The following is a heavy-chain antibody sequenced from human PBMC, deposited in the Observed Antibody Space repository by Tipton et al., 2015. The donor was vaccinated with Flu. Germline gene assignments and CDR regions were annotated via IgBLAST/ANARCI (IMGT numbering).Heavy chain of an antibody. Sequence: QLVQSGAEVKKPGSSVKVSCKASGGTFSSYAISWVRQAPGQGLEWMGRIIPILGIANYAQKFQGRVTITADKSTSTAYMELSSLRSEDTAVYYCARGPTTIFGVVIAFDYWGQGTLVTVSS. D-gene: IGHD3-3*01. CDR3: ARGPTTIFGVVIAFDY. V-gene: IGHV1-69*09. CDR2: IIPILGIA. CDR1: GGTFSSYA. J-gene: IGHJ4*02.